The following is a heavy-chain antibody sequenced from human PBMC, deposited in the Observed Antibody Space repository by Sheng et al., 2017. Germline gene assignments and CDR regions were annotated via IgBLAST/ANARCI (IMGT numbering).Heavy chain of an antibody. CDR3: ARKGGSSGAFDI. D-gene: IGHD3-22*01. J-gene: IGHJ3*02. CDR1: DYSISTNNW. CDR2: IYYSGST. V-gene: IGHV4-28*07. Sequence: QVQLQESGPVLVKPSDTLSLTCGVSDYSISTNNWWGWIRQPPGRGLEWIGYIYYSGSTYYNPSLKSRVTMSVDTSKNQFSLKLSSVTAVDTAVYYCARKGGSSGAFDIWGQGTMVTVSS.